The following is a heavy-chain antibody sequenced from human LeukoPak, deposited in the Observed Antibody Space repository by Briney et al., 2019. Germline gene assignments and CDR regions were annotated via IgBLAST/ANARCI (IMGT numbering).Heavy chain of an antibody. J-gene: IGHJ3*02. V-gene: IGHV3-48*03. CDR1: EFTFSSYE. D-gene: IGHD3-22*01. Sequence: GGSLRLSCTASEFTFSSYEMNWVRQAPGKGLEWVAYISNGGSNIRYADSVKGRLTISRDNANKSLYLQMNSLRPEDTALYYCAKGRDYDLTGDAFDIWGQGTMVTVSS. CDR2: ISNGGSNI. CDR3: AKGRDYDLTGDAFDI.